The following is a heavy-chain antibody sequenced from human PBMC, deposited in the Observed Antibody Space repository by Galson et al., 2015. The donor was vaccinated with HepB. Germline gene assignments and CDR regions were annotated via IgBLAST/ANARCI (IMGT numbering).Heavy chain of an antibody. V-gene: IGHV3-48*02. Sequence: CAASGFTFSSYSMNWVRQAPGKGLEWVSYISSSSSTIYYADSVKGRFTISRDNAKNSLYLQMNSLRDEDTAVYYCARDPSPKYYYDINVWGQGTTVTVSS. J-gene: IGHJ6*02. D-gene: IGHD6-6*01. CDR2: ISSSSSTI. CDR3: ARDPSPKYYYDINV. CDR1: GFTFSSYS.